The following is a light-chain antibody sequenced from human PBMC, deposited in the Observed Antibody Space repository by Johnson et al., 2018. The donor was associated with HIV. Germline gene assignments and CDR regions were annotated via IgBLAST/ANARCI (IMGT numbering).Light chain of an antibody. J-gene: IGLJ1*01. CDR3: GTWDSSLSAGYV. CDR2: ENN. CDR1: SSNIGHNY. V-gene: IGLV1-51*01. Sequence: SVLTQPPSVSAAPGQKVTISCSGSSSNIGHNYVSWYQQLPGTAPKLLIYENNKRPSGIPDRFSGSKSGTSATLGITGLQTGDEADYYCGTWDSSLSAGYVFGTGTKVTVL.